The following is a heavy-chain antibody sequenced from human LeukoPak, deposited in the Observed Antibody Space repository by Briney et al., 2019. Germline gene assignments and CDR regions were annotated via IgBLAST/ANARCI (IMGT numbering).Heavy chain of an antibody. V-gene: IGHV3-23*01. Sequence: TGGSLRLSCAASGFTFRSYGMSWVRQTPGKGLEWVSSISGSGSYTYYADSVKGRFTISRDNSKNTLYLQMSSLRAEDAAIYYCATSPDIEASGTPYYLDSWGQGTLVTVSS. CDR3: ATSPDIEASGTPYYLDS. D-gene: IGHD1-14*01. CDR2: ISGSGSYT. J-gene: IGHJ4*02. CDR1: GFTFRSYG.